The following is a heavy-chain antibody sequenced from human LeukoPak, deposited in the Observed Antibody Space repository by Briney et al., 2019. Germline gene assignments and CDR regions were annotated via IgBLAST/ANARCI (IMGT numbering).Heavy chain of an antibody. CDR2: IYYSGST. CDR1: GGSISSSSYY. CDR3: ARQGYYYGSGSYYNN. V-gene: IGHV4-39*01. Sequence: SETLSLTCTVSGGSISSSSYYWGWIRQPPGKGLEWIGSIYYSGSTYYNPSLKSRVTISVDTSKNQFSLKLSSVTAADTAVYYCARQGYYYGSGSYYNNWGQGTLVTVSS. D-gene: IGHD3-10*01. J-gene: IGHJ4*02.